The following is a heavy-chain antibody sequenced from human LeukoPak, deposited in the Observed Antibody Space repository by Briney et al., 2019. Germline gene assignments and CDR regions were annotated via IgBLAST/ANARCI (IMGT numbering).Heavy chain of an antibody. D-gene: IGHD5-12*01. CDR3: ASGGYDDYFDY. CDR1: GAPVGSGDYF. V-gene: IGHV4-39*07. CDR2: IHSSGRT. Sequence: SETLSLTCTVSGAPVGSGDYFWGWIRQPPGKELEWIGNIHSSGRTSYNPSLGSRVTISVDTSKKQFSLKLSSVTAADTAVYYCASGGYDDYFDYWGRGTLVTVSS. J-gene: IGHJ4*02.